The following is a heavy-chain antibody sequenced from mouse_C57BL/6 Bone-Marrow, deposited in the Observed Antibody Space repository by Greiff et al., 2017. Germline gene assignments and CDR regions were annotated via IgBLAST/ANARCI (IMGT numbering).Heavy chain of an antibody. V-gene: IGHV5-15*01. CDR1: GFTFSDYG. Sequence: EVQVVESGGGLVQPGGSLKLSCAASGFTFSDYGMAWVRQAPRKGPEWVAFISNLAYSIYYADTVTGRFTISRENAKNTLYLEMSSLRSEDTAMYYCARHNYYWYFDVWGTGTTVTVSS. CDR2: ISNLAYSI. J-gene: IGHJ1*03. CDR3: ARHNYYWYFDV.